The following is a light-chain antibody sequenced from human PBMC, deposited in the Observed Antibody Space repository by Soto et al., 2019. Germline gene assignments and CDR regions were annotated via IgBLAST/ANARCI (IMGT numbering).Light chain of an antibody. CDR3: QQYGSSGT. J-gene: IGKJ1*01. Sequence: EIVLTQSPDTLCLSPGERATVSCRASQSVSRSNLAWYQHKPGQAPRLLIYGAYNRATGIPDRFSGSGSGTDFTLTISRLEPEDFAVYYCQQYGSSGTFGQGTKVDIK. V-gene: IGKV3-20*01. CDR2: GAY. CDR1: QSVSRSN.